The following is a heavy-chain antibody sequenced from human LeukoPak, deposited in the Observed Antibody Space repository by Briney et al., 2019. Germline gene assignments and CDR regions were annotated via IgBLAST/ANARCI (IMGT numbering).Heavy chain of an antibody. V-gene: IGHV4-59*12. J-gene: IGHJ4*02. CDR2: IYYSGST. Sequence: PSETLSLTCTVSGGSISSYYWSWIRQPPGKGLEWIGYIYYSGSTNYNPSLKSRVTISVDTSKNQFSLKLSSVTAADTAVYYCARDGYIAAAGTGLFDYWGQGTLVTVSS. CDR3: ARDGYIAAAGTGLFDY. D-gene: IGHD6-13*01. CDR1: GGSISSYY.